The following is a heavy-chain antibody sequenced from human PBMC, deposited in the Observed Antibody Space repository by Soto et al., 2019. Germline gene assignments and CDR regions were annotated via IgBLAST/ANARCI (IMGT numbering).Heavy chain of an antibody. J-gene: IGHJ6*02. CDR2: ISAYNGNT. V-gene: IGHV1-18*01. Sequence: GASVKVSCKASGYTFTSYGISWVRQAPGQGLEWMGWISAYNGNTNYAQKLQGRVTMTTDTSTSTAYMELRSLRSDDTAVYYCARDCSSIAASQTSDYYYGMDVWGQGTSVTVSS. CDR1: GYTFTSYG. D-gene: IGHD6-6*01. CDR3: ARDCSSIAASQTSDYYYGMDV.